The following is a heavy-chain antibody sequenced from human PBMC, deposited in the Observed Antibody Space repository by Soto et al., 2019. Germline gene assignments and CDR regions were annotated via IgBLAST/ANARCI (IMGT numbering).Heavy chain of an antibody. Sequence: EVQLVESGGGLVQPGGSLRLSCAASGFTVSSNYMSWVRQAPGKGLEWVSVIYSGGSTYYADSVKGRFTISRHNSKNTLYRQMNSLRAEDTAVYYCARDAGPDSSGPYYYYYGMDVWGQGTTVTVSS. CDR1: GFTVSSNY. D-gene: IGHD3-22*01. CDR3: ARDAGPDSSGPYYYYYGMDV. CDR2: IYSGGST. J-gene: IGHJ6*02. V-gene: IGHV3-53*04.